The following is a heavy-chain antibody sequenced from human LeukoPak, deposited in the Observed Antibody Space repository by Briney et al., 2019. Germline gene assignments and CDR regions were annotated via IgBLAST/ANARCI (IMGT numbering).Heavy chain of an antibody. CDR2: IYHSGST. V-gene: IGHV4-30-2*02. D-gene: IGHD3-22*01. Sequence: SETLSLTCTVSGGSISSGGYYWSWIRQPPGKGLEWIGYIYHSGSTYYNPSLKSRVTISVDRSKNQFSLKLSSVTAADTAVYYCARTDLEAPHNYYDSSGYYPVVWGQGTTVTVSS. CDR1: GGSISSGGYY. J-gene: IGHJ6*02. CDR3: ARTDLEAPHNYYDSSGYYPVV.